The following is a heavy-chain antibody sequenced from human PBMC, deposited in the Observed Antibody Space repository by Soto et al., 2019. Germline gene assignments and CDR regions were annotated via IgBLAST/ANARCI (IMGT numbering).Heavy chain of an antibody. CDR1: GGSISSGGYS. V-gene: IGHV4-30-2*01. CDR2: IYHSGST. Sequence: SETLSLTCAVSGGSISSGGYSWSWIRQPPGKGLEWIGYIYHSGSTYYNPSLKSRVTISVDRSKNQFSLKLSSVTAADTAVYYCASGYYDSSGYYFDYFDYWGQGTLVTVSS. D-gene: IGHD3-22*01. CDR3: ASGYYDSSGYYFDYFDY. J-gene: IGHJ4*02.